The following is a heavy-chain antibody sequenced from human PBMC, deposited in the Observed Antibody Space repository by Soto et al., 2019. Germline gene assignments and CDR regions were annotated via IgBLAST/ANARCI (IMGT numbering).Heavy chain of an antibody. Sequence: SETLSLTCAVYGGSFSGYYWSWIRQPPGKGLEWIGEINHSGSTNYNPSLKSRVTISVDTSKNQFSLKLSSVTAADTAVYYCARGTRITIFGVVPLGYYYGMYVWGQGTTVTVSS. CDR3: ARGTRITIFGVVPLGYYYGMYV. CDR2: INHSGST. D-gene: IGHD3-3*01. J-gene: IGHJ6*02. V-gene: IGHV4-34*01. CDR1: GGSFSGYY.